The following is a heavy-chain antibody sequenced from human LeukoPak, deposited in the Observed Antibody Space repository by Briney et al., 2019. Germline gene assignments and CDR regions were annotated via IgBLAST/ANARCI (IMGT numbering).Heavy chain of an antibody. CDR3: ARLESSWYRY. J-gene: IGHJ4*02. CDR1: GYTFTSYY. Sequence: ASVKVSCKASGYTFTSYYMHWVRQAPGQGLEWMGIINPSGGSTSYAQKFQGRITMTRDTSTTTVYMELTSLRSDDTAVYYCARLESSWYRYWGQGTLVTVSS. D-gene: IGHD6-13*01. V-gene: IGHV1-46*01. CDR2: INPSGGST.